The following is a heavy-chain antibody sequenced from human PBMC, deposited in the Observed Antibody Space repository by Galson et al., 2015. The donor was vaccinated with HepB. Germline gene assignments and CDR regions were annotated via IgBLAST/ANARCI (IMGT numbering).Heavy chain of an antibody. Sequence: SVKVSCKASGYISTNYGLSWVRQAPGQGLEWMGWISPYKGDTKYAQKFQGRVTMTSDTSTSTAYMELRSLTSDDTAVFYCARVGGWSFADNIGEYFQHWGQGTLVTVSS. D-gene: IGHD2/OR15-2a*01. CDR3: ARVGGWSFADNIGEYFQH. V-gene: IGHV1-18*01. CDR1: GYISTNYG. J-gene: IGHJ1*01. CDR2: ISPYKGDT.